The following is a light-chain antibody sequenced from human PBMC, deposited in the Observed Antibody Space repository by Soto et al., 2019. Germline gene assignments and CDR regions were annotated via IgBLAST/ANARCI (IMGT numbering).Light chain of an antibody. CDR2: GAS. J-gene: IGKJ1*01. V-gene: IGKV3-15*01. CDR1: QSVSSSY. Sequence: EIVLTQSPGTLSLSPGERATLSCRASQSVSSSYLAWYQQKPGQAPRLLIYGASTTAPGIPARFSSSGSGTEFTLTINSLQSEDFAVYYCQQYNNWPRTFGQGTKVDIK. CDR3: QQYNNWPRT.